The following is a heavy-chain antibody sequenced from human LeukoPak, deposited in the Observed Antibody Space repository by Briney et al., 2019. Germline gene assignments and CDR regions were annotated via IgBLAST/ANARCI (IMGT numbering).Heavy chain of an antibody. V-gene: IGHV3-7*01. Sequence: PGGSLRLSCVASGFTLSTSWMTWVRQAPGKGLEWVTNINRDGSQIDYLDSVKGRFTISRDRANNALYLQMNSLRAEDTAIYYCARGGLSAGFGYWGQGTLVTVSS. CDR1: GFTLSTSW. CDR3: ARGGLSAGFGY. CDR2: INRDGSQI. J-gene: IGHJ4*02. D-gene: IGHD3-10*01.